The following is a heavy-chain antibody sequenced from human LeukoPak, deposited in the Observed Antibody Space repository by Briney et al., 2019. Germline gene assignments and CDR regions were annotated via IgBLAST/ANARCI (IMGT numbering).Heavy chain of an antibody. D-gene: IGHD1-26*01. CDR2: IRNKLSGGTA. V-gene: IGHV3-49*04. CDR1: GFTFGDYA. J-gene: IGHJ6*03. CDR3: TREGTPLLITWPATLNFYYMDV. Sequence: GGSLRLSCTTSGFTFGDYAMNWVRQAPGKGLEWVGFIRNKLSGGTAEYAASVKGRFTISRDDSKSIAFLQMNSLTTEDTAVYYCTREGTPLLITWPATLNFYYMDVWGKGTTVTVSS.